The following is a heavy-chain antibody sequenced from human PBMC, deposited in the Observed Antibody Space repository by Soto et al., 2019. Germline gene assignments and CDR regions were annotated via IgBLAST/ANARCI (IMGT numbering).Heavy chain of an antibody. CDR3: ARAGGIAAAGPPYYYSGLDV. V-gene: IGHV1-46*01. CDR2: INPSEGST. Sequence: ASVKVSCKASGYTFTTYYMHGVRQAPGQGLEWMGIINPSEGSTTSAQKFQGRVTMTRDTSRSTFYIELSSLRSEDTAIYYCARAGGIAAAGPPYYYSGLDVWGQGTTVTVSS. CDR1: GYTFTTYY. D-gene: IGHD6-13*01. J-gene: IGHJ6*02.